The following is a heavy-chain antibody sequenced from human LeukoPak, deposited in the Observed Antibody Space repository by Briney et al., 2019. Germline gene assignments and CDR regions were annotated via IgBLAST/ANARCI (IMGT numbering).Heavy chain of an antibody. V-gene: IGHV3-30*18. CDR3: AKDPNSGYDRLPSDY. D-gene: IGHD5-12*01. Sequence: GGSLRLSCAASTFFFSAYGMNWVRQAPGKGLEWVANISSDGSKKYYVDSVKGRFTISRDNSQNTLYLQMNSLRAEDTAMYYCAKDPNSGYDRLPSDYWGQGTLVTVSS. J-gene: IGHJ4*02. CDR2: ISSDGSKK. CDR1: TFFFSAYG.